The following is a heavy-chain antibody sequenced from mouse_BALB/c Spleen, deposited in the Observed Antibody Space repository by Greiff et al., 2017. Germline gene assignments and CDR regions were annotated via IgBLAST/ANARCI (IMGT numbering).Heavy chain of an antibody. D-gene: IGHD3-1*01. Sequence: VMLVESGPGLVQPSQSLSITCTVSGFSLTSYGVHWVRQSPGKGLEWLGVIWSGGSTDYNAAFISRLSISKDNSKSQVFFKMNSLQANDTAIYYCARGARYYFDYWGQGTTLTVSS. CDR1: GFSLTSYG. CDR3: ARGARYYFDY. CDR2: IWSGGST. V-gene: IGHV2-2*02. J-gene: IGHJ2*01.